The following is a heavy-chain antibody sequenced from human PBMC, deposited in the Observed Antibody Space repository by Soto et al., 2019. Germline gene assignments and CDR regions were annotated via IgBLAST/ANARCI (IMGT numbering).Heavy chain of an antibody. CDR2: INWKSDI. J-gene: IGHJ4*02. D-gene: IGHD4-17*01. V-gene: IGHV3-9*01. CDR3: ALSQDRGGRTTLIY. Sequence: QSGGSLRLSCAVSGFTFDDNAMHWVRQAPEKGLEWVSGINWKSDIGYADSVKGRFTISRDNAENSLYLQMNSLRAEDTASYYCALSQDRGGRTTLIYWGQGTQVTVSS. CDR1: GFTFDDNA.